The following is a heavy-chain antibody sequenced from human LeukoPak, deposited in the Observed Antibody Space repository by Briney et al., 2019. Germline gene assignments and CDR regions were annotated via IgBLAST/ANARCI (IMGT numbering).Heavy chain of an antibody. V-gene: IGHV4-39*07. D-gene: IGHD6-6*01. CDR3: ARDFSSSSTVYYYYYMDV. CDR1: GGSISSRTYY. Sequence: SETLSLTRTVSGGSISSRTYYLGWIRQPPGKGLEWIGTIYYSGTTYYNPSLKSRVTISLDTSKNQFSLKLSSVTAADTAIYYCARDFSSSSTVYYYYYMDVWGKGTTVTVSS. J-gene: IGHJ6*03. CDR2: IYYSGTT.